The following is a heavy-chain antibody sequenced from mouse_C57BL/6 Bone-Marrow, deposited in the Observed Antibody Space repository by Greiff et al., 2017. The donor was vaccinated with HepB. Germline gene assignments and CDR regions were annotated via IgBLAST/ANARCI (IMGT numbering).Heavy chain of an antibody. CDR3: TGTYGSYY. D-gene: IGHD1-1*01. CDR1: GFTFSNYW. CDR2: IRLKSDNYAT. J-gene: IGHJ2*01. V-gene: IGHV6-3*01. Sequence: EVKLVESGGGLVQPGGSMKLSCVASGFTFSNYWMHWVRQSPEKGLEWVAQIRLKSDNYATHYAESVKGRFTITRDDSKSSVYLQMNNLRAEDTGTYYCTGTYGSYYWGQGTTLTSAS.